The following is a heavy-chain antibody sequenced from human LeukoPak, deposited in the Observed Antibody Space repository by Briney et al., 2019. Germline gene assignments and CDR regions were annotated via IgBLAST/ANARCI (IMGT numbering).Heavy chain of an antibody. D-gene: IGHD1-14*01. CDR3: ARSIPEQKTPQDTFDAFDI. Sequence: GASVKVSCKASGGTFSSYAISWVRQAPGQGLEWMGGIIPIFGTANYAQKFQGRVTITTDESTSTAYMELSSLRSEDTAVYYCARSIPEQKTPQDTFDAFDIWGQGTMVTVSS. CDR2: IIPIFGTA. V-gene: IGHV1-69*05. CDR1: GGTFSSYA. J-gene: IGHJ3*02.